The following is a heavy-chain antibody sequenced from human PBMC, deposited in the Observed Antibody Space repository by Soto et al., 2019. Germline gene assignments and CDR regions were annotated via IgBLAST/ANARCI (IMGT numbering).Heavy chain of an antibody. V-gene: IGHV1-18*01. D-gene: IGHD2-8*01. CDR3: ARDPYHVLMVNAPNLYGMDV. CDR1: GYTFTTYD. J-gene: IGHJ6*02. Sequence: ASLKVCCKASGYTFTTYDISWVRQAPGQGLEWMGWISTYNGNTNYPQSLQGRLTMTTDTSTTTAYMELRSLRSDDTAVYYCARDPYHVLMVNAPNLYGMDVWGQGTTVTVSS. CDR2: ISTYNGNT.